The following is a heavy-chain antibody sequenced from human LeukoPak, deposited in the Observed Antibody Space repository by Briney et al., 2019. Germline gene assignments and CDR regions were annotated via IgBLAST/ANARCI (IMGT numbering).Heavy chain of an antibody. CDR1: GGSFSGYY. Sequence: SETLSLTCAAYGGSFSGYYWSWIRQPPGKGLEWIGDINHSGSTNYNPSLKSRVTISVDTSKNQFSLKLSSVTAADTAVYYCARGRGIAAAGKPTGYFQHWGQGTLVTVSS. CDR3: ARGRGIAAAGKPTGYFQH. CDR2: INHSGST. D-gene: IGHD6-13*01. J-gene: IGHJ1*01. V-gene: IGHV4-34*01.